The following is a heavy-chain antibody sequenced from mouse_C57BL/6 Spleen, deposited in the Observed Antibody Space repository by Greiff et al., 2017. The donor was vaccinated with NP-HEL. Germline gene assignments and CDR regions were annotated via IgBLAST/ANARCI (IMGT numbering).Heavy chain of an antibody. D-gene: IGHD2-2*01. CDR2: INPNNGGT. CDR3: STMVTYYAMDY. J-gene: IGHJ4*01. Sequence: EVQLQQSGPELVKPGASVKISCKASGYTFTDYYMNWVKQSHGKSLEWIGDINPNNGGTSYNQKFKGKATLTVDKSSSTAYMELRSLTSEDSAVYYCSTMVTYYAMDYWGQGTSVTVSS. CDR1: GYTFTDYY. V-gene: IGHV1-26*01.